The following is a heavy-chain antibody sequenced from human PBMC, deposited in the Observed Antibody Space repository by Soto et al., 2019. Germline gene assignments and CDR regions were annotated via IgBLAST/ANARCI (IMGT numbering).Heavy chain of an antibody. CDR1: GDTFTSYY. CDR3: ARSSGGNFGIIIEGSNWFDP. J-gene: IGHJ5*02. V-gene: IGHV1-46*01. D-gene: IGHD3-3*01. CDR2: INPHGGST. Sequence: QVQLVQSGAEVKRPGASVKVSCKAPGDTFTSYYLNWVRQAPGQGLEWMGVINPHGGSTKYAQKFQGRITMTRDTSWSTVYMELSSLRSDDTAIYYCARSSGGNFGIIIEGSNWFDPWGQGTLVTVSS.